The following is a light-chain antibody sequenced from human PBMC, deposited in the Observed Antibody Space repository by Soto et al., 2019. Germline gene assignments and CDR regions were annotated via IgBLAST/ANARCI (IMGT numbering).Light chain of an antibody. V-gene: IGLV2-14*01. CDR1: SSDIGGYNY. CDR2: EVN. Sequence: QSVLTQPASVSGSPGQTITISCTGTSSDIGGYNYVSWYQQYPGKAPKLMIYEVNNRPSGVSHRFSGSKSDNTASLTISGLQAEDEADYYCSSFVAGNNYWVFGGGTKVTVL. J-gene: IGLJ3*02. CDR3: SSFVAGNNYWV.